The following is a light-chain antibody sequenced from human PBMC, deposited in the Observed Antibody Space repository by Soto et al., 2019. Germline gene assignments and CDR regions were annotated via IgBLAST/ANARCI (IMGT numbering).Light chain of an antibody. CDR3: LQLNSYPRT. CDR1: QGISSY. Sequence: IQLTQSPSSRSASVGDRVSITCRASQGISSYLAWYQQKPGKAPKLLIYTASTLQSGVPSRFSGSGSGTDFTLTISSLQPDDFATYYCLQLNSYPRTFGLGTKVDIK. CDR2: TAS. J-gene: IGKJ1*01. V-gene: IGKV1-9*01.